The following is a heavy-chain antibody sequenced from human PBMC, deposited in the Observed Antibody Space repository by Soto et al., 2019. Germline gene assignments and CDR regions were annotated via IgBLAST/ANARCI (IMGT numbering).Heavy chain of an antibody. CDR2: ISPDSGNT. CDR3: ARVYGYYYFYMDV. CDR1: GYSLTDNG. J-gene: IGHJ6*03. V-gene: IGHV1-8*02. Sequence: QAYLEQSGAEVKKPGTSVKVSCKASGYSLTDNGITWVRQASGQGLEYMGWISPDSGNTDYARRLQGRATLTSDTSINTAYMELSSLRSDDTAVYYCARVYGYYYFYMDVWGKGTTVTVSS. D-gene: IGHD2-2*02.